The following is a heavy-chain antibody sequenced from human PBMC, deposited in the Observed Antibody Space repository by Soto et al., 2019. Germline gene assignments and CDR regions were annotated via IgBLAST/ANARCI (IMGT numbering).Heavy chain of an antibody. D-gene: IGHD5-18*01. J-gene: IGHJ4*02. CDR1: GFTFSDSA. CDR2: IRNKVNTYAT. V-gene: IGHV3-73*02. CDR3: TRRRDWTAMDPLDY. Sequence: EVQLVESGGGLVQPGGSLKLSCAASGFTFSDSAMHWVRQASGKGLEWVGRIRNKVNTYATAYAASVKGRFTISRDDSMNTTYLQMNSLKTEDTAVYYWTRRRDWTAMDPLDYWGQGTLVTVSS.